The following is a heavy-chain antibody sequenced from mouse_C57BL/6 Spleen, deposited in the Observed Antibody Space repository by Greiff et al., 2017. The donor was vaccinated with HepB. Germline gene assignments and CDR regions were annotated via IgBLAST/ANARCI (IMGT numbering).Heavy chain of an antibody. D-gene: IGHD1-1*01. V-gene: IGHV2-4*01. CDR1: GFSLTSYG. Sequence: VKLMESGPGLVQPSQSLSITCTVSGFSLTSYGVHWVRQPPGKGLEWLGVIWSGGSTDYNAAFISRLSISKDNSKSQVFFKMNSLQADDTAIYYCGRGLLRRGAMDYWGQGTSVTVSS. CDR3: GRGLLRRGAMDY. J-gene: IGHJ4*01. CDR2: IWSGGST.